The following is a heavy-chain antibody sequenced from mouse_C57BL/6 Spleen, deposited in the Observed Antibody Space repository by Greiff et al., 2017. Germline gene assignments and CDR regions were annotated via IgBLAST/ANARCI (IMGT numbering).Heavy chain of an antibody. CDR3: ATCKGYHGYELGY. J-gene: IGHJ2*01. Sequence: QVHVKQPGTELVKPGASVKLSCKASGYTFTSYWMHWVKQRPGQGLEWIGNINPSNGGTNYNEKFKSKATLTVDTSSSTAYMQLSSLTAEDSAVYYCATCKGYHGYELGYWGTGPTLTVSS. CDR2: INPSNGGT. V-gene: IGHV1-53*01. D-gene: IGHD2-2*01. CDR1: GYTFTSYW.